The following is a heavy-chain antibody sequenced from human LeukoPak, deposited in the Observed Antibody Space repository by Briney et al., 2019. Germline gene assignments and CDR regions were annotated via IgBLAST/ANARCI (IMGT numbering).Heavy chain of an antibody. J-gene: IGHJ5*02. CDR2: IYYRGST. V-gene: IGHV4-59*01. CDR3: ARVGVSYYDILTGYYRGGWFDP. Sequence: SETLSLTCTVSGGSISSYYWSWIRQPPGKGLEWIGYIYYRGSTNYNPSLKSRVTISVDTSKNQFSLKLSSVAAADTAVYYCARVGVSYYDILTGYYRGGWFDPWGQGTLVTVSS. CDR1: GGSISSYY. D-gene: IGHD3-9*01.